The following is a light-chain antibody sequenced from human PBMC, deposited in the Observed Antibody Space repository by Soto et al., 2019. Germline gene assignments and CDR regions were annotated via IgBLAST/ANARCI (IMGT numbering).Light chain of an antibody. CDR1: QGITTD. CDR3: LHHNSYPWP. CDR2: AAS. Sequence: DIQMTQSPSSLSASVGDSVTITCRASQGITTDWGWYQQKPGKSPKRLIYAASSLQSAVPSRFSVSGPGTEFTLTISSLQPEDSATYYVLHHNSYPWPYGQGTKLDIK. V-gene: IGKV1-17*01. J-gene: IGKJ1*01.